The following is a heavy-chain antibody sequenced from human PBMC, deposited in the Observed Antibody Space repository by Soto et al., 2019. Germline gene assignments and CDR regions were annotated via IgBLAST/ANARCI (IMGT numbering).Heavy chain of an antibody. V-gene: IGHV3-33*01. CDR3: VSDFGDYKFDY. J-gene: IGHJ4*02. CDR1: GFTFSGYS. Sequence: PGGSLRLSCAVSGFTFSGYSMHWVRQAPGRGLEWVAVMWDDGTNKYYADSLKGRFTISGDNSKNTLYLQMSSLRADDTAFYYCVSDFGDYKFDYWGQGALVTVSS. D-gene: IGHD4-17*01. CDR2: MWDDGTNK.